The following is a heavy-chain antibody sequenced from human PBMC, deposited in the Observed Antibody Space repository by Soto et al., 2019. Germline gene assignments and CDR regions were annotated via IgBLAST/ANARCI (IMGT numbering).Heavy chain of an antibody. CDR1: GFTFSSYA. V-gene: IGHV3-23*01. J-gene: IGHJ4*02. D-gene: IGHD3-10*01. CDR2: ISGSGGSK. CDR3: AKGSEMLRGVTYFFDH. Sequence: GGSLRLSCAASGFTFSSYAMSWVRQAPGKGLEWVSAISGSGGSKYYADSVKGRFTISRDSSKNTLYLQMSSLRAEDTAVYYCAKGSEMLRGVTYFFDHWGQGTLVTVSS.